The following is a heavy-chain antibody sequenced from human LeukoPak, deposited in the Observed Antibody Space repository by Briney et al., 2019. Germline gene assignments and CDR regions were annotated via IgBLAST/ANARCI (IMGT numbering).Heavy chain of an antibody. CDR1: GYTFTSYG. Sequence: ASVKVSCKASGYTFTSYGISWVRQAPGQGLEWMGWISAYNGNTNYAQKLQGRVTMTTDTSTSTAYMELRSLRPDDTAVYYCARAPPGVPALSLGYGMDVWGQGTTVTVSS. CDR3: ARAPPGVPALSLGYGMDV. CDR2: ISAYNGNT. D-gene: IGHD2-2*01. J-gene: IGHJ6*02. V-gene: IGHV1-18*01.